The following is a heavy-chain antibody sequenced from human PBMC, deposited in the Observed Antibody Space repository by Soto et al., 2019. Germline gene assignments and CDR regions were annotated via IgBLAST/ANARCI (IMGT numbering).Heavy chain of an antibody. CDR2: IHHSGST. Sequence: QVQLQQWGAGLLRPSETLSLTCAVYGESFSGYYWSWIRQAPGKGLEWIGEIHHSGSTNSNPSLKSRVTLSIDTSQNQFSLKMTSVTAADTAVYYCARGKRGVMETRGSKKYYYHGMDVWGQGTTVTVSS. CDR3: ARGKRGVMETRGSKKYYYHGMDV. V-gene: IGHV4-34*01. CDR1: GESFSGYY. J-gene: IGHJ6*02. D-gene: IGHD2-8*01.